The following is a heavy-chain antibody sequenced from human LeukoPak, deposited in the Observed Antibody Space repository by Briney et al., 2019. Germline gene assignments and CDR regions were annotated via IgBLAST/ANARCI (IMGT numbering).Heavy chain of an antibody. D-gene: IGHD3-9*01. CDR1: GYTLTSYY. CDR3: ARDPTRRYPFDY. CDR2: INPSGGST. Sequence: ASVKVSCKASGYTLTSYYMHWVRQAPGQGLEWMGIINPSGGSTSYAQKFQGRVTMTRDTSTSTVYMELSSLRSEDTAVYYCARDPTRRYPFDYWGQGTLVTVSS. V-gene: IGHV1-46*01. J-gene: IGHJ4*02.